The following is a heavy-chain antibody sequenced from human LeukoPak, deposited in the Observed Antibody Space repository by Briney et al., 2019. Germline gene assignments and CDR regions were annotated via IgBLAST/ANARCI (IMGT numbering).Heavy chain of an antibody. D-gene: IGHD3-16*02. Sequence: GGSLRLSCTTSGFTFGDYAMSWFRQAPGKGLEWVGFIRSKAYGGTTQYAASVKGRFSISRDDSKSIAYLQMNSLKIEDTAVYYCSRDLNDDVWGSYRYFDYWGQGTLVTVSS. CDR3: SRDLNDDVWGSYRYFDY. J-gene: IGHJ4*02. CDR2: IRSKAYGGTT. CDR1: GFTFGDYA. V-gene: IGHV3-49*03.